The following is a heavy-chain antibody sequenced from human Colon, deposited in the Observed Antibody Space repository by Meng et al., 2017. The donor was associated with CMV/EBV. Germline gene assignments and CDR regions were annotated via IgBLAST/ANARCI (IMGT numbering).Heavy chain of an antibody. CDR3: TYTRDFHDTIGA. CDR1: GFDFYYAW. CDR2: IKSKASGGRI. D-gene: IGHD3-22*01. J-gene: IGHJ4*02. V-gene: IGHV3-15*01. Sequence: EVHLVESGGGLVKPGGSLRLSCAGSGFDFYYAWMSWVRQAPGKGLEWVGRIKSKASGGRIDYATPVKGRFIISRDDSKDTQYLQMNSLKIEDTAVYYCTYTRDFHDTIGAWGQGTLVTVSS.